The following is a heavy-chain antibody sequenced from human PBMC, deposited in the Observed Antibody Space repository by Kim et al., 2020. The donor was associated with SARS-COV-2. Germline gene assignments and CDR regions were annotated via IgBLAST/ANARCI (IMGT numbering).Heavy chain of an antibody. D-gene: IGHD7-27*01. J-gene: IGHJ3*02. CDR3: ARELLGGWAVCAFDI. CDR2: IWYDGSNK. V-gene: IGHV3-33*01. CDR1: GFTFSSYG. Sequence: GGSLRLSCAASGFTFSSYGMHWVRQAPGKGLEWVAVIWYDGSNKYYADSVKGRFTISRDNSKNTLYLQMNSLRAEDTAVYYCARELLGGWAVCAFDIWGQGTMVTVSS.